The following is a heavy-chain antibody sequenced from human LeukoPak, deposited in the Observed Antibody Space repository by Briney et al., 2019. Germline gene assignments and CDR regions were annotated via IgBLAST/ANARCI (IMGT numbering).Heavy chain of an antibody. Sequence: SQTLSLTCTVSGGSISSGGYYWSWIRQHPGKGLEWIGYIYYSGSTYYNPSLKSRVTISVVTSKNQFSLKLSSVTAADTAVYYCARQGVVTQFDYWGQGTLVTVSS. CDR1: GGSISSGGYY. J-gene: IGHJ4*02. D-gene: IGHD3-3*01. CDR3: ARQGVVTQFDY. V-gene: IGHV4-31*03. CDR2: IYYSGST.